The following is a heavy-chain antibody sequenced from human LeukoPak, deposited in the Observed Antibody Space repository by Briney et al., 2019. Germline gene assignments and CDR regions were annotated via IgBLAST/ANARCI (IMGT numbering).Heavy chain of an antibody. Sequence: GGSLRLSCVVSGFTFSSYEMNWVRQAPGKGLEWVSYISSGGSIIYYADSVKGRFTISRDNAKNSLYLQVNSLRAEDTAVYYCARDVSDYWGQGTLVTVSS. V-gene: IGHV3-48*03. CDR2: ISSGGSII. CDR1: GFTFSSYE. J-gene: IGHJ4*02. CDR3: ARDVSDY.